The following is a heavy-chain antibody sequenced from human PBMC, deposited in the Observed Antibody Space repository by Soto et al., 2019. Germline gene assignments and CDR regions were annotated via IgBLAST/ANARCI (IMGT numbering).Heavy chain of an antibody. CDR1: GFTFSSYA. V-gene: IGHV3-23*01. J-gene: IGHJ4*02. D-gene: IGHD4-17*01. CDR3: AKDTDYGDYGGYFDY. Sequence: GGSLRLSCAASGFTFSSYAMSWVRQAPGKGLEWVSAISGSGGSTYYADSVKGRFTISRDNSKNTLYLQMNSLRAEDMDVYFCAKDTDYGDYGGYFDYWGQGTLVTGSS. CDR2: ISGSGGST.